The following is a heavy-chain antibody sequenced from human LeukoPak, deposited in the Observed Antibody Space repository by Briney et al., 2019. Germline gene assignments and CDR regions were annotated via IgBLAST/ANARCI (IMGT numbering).Heavy chain of an antibody. J-gene: IGHJ6*02. Sequence: ASVKVSCKASGGTLSSYAISWVRQAPGQGLEWMGGIIPIFGTANYAQKFQGRVTITADESTSTAYMELSSLRAEDTAVYYCAKSSEFYDFWSGYRKYYYYGMDVWGQGTTVTVSS. V-gene: IGHV1-69*13. CDR2: IIPIFGTA. CDR1: GGTLSSYA. CDR3: AKSSEFYDFWSGYRKYYYYGMDV. D-gene: IGHD3-3*01.